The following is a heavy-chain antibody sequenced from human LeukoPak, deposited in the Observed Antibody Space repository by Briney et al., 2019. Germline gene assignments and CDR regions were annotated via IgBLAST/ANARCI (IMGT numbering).Heavy chain of an antibody. Sequence: PSETLSLTCSVSVGSMRSHYWSWIRQPPGKGLEWMGFIYYSGTTRYKSSLQSRVPISADTSKNQFYLKLTSVTAADTAVYYGARLLDNDSSGDPDTFDMWGQGTIVTVSS. V-gene: IGHV4-59*11. CDR3: ARLLDNDSSGDPDTFDM. CDR2: IYYSGTT. CDR1: VGSMRSHY. D-gene: IGHD3-22*01. J-gene: IGHJ3*02.